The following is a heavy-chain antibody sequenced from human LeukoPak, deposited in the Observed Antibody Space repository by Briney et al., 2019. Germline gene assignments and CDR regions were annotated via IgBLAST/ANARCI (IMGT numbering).Heavy chain of an antibody. D-gene: IGHD6-13*01. CDR2: IYYSGST. CDR1: GGSISGYY. Sequence: SETLSLTCTVSGGSISGYYWSWIRQSPGKGLEWVAYIYYSGSTNYNPSLKSRVTISVDTSKNQFSLKLSSVTAADTAVYYCARGSSSWPYWYFDLWGRGTLVTVSS. J-gene: IGHJ2*01. V-gene: IGHV4-59*01. CDR3: ARGSSSWPYWYFDL.